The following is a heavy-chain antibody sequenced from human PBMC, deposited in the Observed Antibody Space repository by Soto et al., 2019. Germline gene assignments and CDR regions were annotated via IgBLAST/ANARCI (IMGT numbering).Heavy chain of an antibody. Sequence: GASVKVSCKASGGTFSSYAISWVQQAPGQGLEWMGGIIPIFGTANYAQKFQGRVTITADESTSTAYMELSSLRSEDTAVYYCASPTVTRDYFDYWGQGTLVTVSS. V-gene: IGHV1-69*13. D-gene: IGHD4-4*01. CDR2: IIPIFGTA. CDR3: ASPTVTRDYFDY. CDR1: GGTFSSYA. J-gene: IGHJ4*02.